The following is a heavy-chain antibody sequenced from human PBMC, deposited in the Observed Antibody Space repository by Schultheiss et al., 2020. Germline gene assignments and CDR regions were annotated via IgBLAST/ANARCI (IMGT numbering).Heavy chain of an antibody. CDR2: ISYDGSNK. V-gene: IGHV3-30*04. Sequence: GGSLRLSCAASGFTFSSYAMHWVRQAPGKGLEWVAVISYDGSNKYYADSVKGRFTISRDNSKNTLYLQMNSLRAEDTAVYYCARDHYFYSYGGIFDYWGQGTLVTVSS. J-gene: IGHJ4*02. CDR1: GFTFSSYA. D-gene: IGHD5-18*01. CDR3: ARDHYFYSYGGIFDY.